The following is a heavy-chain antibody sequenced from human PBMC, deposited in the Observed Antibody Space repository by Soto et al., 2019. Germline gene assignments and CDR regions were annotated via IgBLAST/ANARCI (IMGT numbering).Heavy chain of an antibody. V-gene: IGHV3-33*01. J-gene: IGHJ4*02. CDR1: GFTFSSYG. CDR2: IWYDGSNK. D-gene: IGHD6-13*01. CDR3: AREGIAAAGGYFDY. Sequence: GGSLRLSCAASGFTFSSYGMHWVRQAPGKGLEWVAVIWYDGSNKYYADSVKGRFTISRDNSKNTLYLQMNSLRAEDTAVYYCAREGIAAAGGYFDYWGQGTLVTVSS.